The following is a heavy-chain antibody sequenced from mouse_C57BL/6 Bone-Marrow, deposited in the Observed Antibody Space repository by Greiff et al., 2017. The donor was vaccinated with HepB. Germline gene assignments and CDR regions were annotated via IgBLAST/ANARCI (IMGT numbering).Heavy chain of an antibody. V-gene: IGHV1-76*01. J-gene: IGHJ2*01. D-gene: IGHD1-2*01. CDR1: GYTFTDYY. Sequence: QVQLQQSGAELVRPGASVKLSCKASGYTFTDYYINWVKQRPGQGLEWIARIYPGSGNTYYNEKFKGKATLTAEKSSSTAYMQLSSLTSEDSAVYFCAHYRLGLDYWGQGTTLTVSS. CDR2: IYPGSGNT. CDR3: AHYRLGLDY.